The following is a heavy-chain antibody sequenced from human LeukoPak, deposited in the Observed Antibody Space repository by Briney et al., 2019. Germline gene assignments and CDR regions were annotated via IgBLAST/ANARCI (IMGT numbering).Heavy chain of an antibody. CDR1: GFTFSSYA. J-gene: IGHJ4*02. CDR3: ARDEFYYYDSSGYPVDY. V-gene: IGHV3-23*01. Sequence: GASLRLSCAASGFTFSSYAMSWVRQAPGKGLEWVSAISGSGGSTYYADSVKGRFTISRDNSKNTLYLQMNSLRAEDTAVYYCARDEFYYYDSSGYPVDYWGQGTPVTVSS. CDR2: ISGSGGST. D-gene: IGHD3-22*01.